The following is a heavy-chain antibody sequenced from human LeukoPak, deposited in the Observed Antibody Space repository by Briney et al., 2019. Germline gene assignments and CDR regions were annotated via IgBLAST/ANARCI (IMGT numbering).Heavy chain of an antibody. CDR2: IKQDGSEK. CDR3: ARESAVATFLDLAAFDI. J-gene: IGHJ3*02. V-gene: IGHV3-7*01. Sequence: PGGSLRLSCAASGFTFSSYWMSWVRQAPGKGLEWVANIKQDGSEKYYVDSVKGRFTISRDNAKNSLYLQMNSLRAEDTVVYYCARESAVATFLDLAAFDIWGQGTMVTVSS. CDR1: GFTFSSYW. D-gene: IGHD5-12*01.